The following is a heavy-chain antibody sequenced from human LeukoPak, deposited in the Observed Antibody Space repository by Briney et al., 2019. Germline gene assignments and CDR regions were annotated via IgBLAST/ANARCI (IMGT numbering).Heavy chain of an antibody. V-gene: IGHV3-11*04. Sequence: KPGGSLRLSCAASGFIFSDYYMSWVRQAPGKGLEWVSYISASGSTVNYADSVKGRFTISRDNAKRSLYLQMNNLTAEDTAVYYCARDGCSSTSCFDYWGQGTLVSVSS. D-gene: IGHD2-2*01. CDR2: ISASGSTV. CDR3: ARDGCSSTSCFDY. J-gene: IGHJ4*02. CDR1: GFIFSDYY.